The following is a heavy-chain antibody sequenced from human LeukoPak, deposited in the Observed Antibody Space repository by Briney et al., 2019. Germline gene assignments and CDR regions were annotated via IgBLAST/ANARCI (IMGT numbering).Heavy chain of an antibody. CDR2: INHTGST. Sequence: SETLSLTCAVYGESFTTFYWGWIRQTPGKGLEWIGEINHTGSTNYNPSLKSRVTISIDTSKNQFSLQLNSVTPEDTAVYYCARAESHSSSWYGVNWFDPWGQGTLVTVSS. CDR3: ARAESHSSSWYGVNWFDP. J-gene: IGHJ5*02. CDR1: GESFTTFY. D-gene: IGHD6-13*01. V-gene: IGHV4-34*01.